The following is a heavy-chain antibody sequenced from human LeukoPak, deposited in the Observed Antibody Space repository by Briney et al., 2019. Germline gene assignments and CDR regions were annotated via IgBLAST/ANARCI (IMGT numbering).Heavy chain of an antibody. CDR1: SVSVSNGDYY. D-gene: IGHD3-10*01. V-gene: IGHV4-61*08. J-gene: IGHJ4*02. CDR2: IYYTGSA. Sequence: PSETLSLTCTVSSVSVSNGDYYWSWLRQPPGKALEWIGYIYYTGSAYYNPSLGGRVTLSVDTSKNQFSVKLSSVTAADTAVYYCARSQNYYGSGDYWGQGTLVTVSS. CDR3: ARSQNYYGSGDY.